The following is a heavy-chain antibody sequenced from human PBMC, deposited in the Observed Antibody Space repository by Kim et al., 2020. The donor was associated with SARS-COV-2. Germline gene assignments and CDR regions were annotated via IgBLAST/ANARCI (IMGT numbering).Heavy chain of an antibody. D-gene: IGHD4-17*01. CDR2: INTNTGNP. Sequence: ASVKVSCKASGYTFTSYAMNWVRQAPGQGLEWMGWINTNTGNPTYAQGFTGRFVFSLDTSVSTAYLQISSLKAEDTAVYYCARDVEDDYGDYWWFDPWGQGTLVTVSS. CDR1: GYTFTSYA. CDR3: ARDVEDDYGDYWWFDP. J-gene: IGHJ5*02. V-gene: IGHV7-4-1*02.